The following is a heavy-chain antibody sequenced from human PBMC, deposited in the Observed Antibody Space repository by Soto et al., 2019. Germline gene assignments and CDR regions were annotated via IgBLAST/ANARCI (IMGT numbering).Heavy chain of an antibody. CDR1: GGSISSYY. J-gene: IGHJ6*02. CDR2: IYTSGST. V-gene: IGHV4-4*07. D-gene: IGHD1-7*01. CDR3: ARGQLELRTWHYYYGMDV. Sequence: SETLSLTCTVSGGSISSYYWSWIRQPAGKGLEWIGRIYTSGSTNYNPSLKSRVTMSVDTSKNQFSLKLSSVTAADTAVYYCARGQLELRTWHYYYGMDVWAQGTTVPVSS.